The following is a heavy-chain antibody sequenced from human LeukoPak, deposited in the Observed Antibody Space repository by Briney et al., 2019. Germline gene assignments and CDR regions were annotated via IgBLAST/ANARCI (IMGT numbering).Heavy chain of an antibody. CDR2: ISSSSSYI. V-gene: IGHV3-21*01. CDR1: GFTFSSYS. D-gene: IGHD1-26*01. J-gene: IGHJ3*02. CDR3: ARAIVGATTRAFDI. Sequence: GGSLRLSCAASGFTFSSYSMNWVRQDPGKGLEWVSSISSSSSYIYYADSVKGRFTISRDNVKNSLYLQMNSLRAEDTAVYYCARAIVGATTRAFDIWGQGTMVTVSS.